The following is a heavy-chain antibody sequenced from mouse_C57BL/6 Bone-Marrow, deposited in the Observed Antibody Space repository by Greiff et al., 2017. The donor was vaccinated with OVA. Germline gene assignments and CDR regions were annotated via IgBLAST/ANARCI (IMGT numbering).Heavy chain of an antibody. CDR3: ARKGYGSSSWFAY. Sequence: QVQLQQSGPGLVQPSQSLSITCTVSGFSLTSYGVHWVRQSPGKGLEWLGVIWGGGSTDYNAAFIYRMSISKENSKSQVFFKMNMLQADDTAVYYCARKGYGSSSWFAYWGQGTLVTVSA. D-gene: IGHD1-1*01. CDR2: IWGGGST. V-gene: IGHV2-2*01. CDR1: GFSLTSYG. J-gene: IGHJ3*01.